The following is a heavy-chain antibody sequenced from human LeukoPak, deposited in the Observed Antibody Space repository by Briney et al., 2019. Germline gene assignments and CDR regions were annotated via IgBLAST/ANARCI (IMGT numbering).Heavy chain of an antibody. D-gene: IGHD6-6*01. V-gene: IGHV3-30*04. CDR2: ISYDGSNK. CDR1: GFTFSSYA. CDR3: ARAHLSSASTDYMTV. J-gene: IGHJ6*03. Sequence: GGSLRLSCAASGFTFSSYAMHWVRQAPGKGLEWVAVISYDGSNKYYADSVKGRFTISRDNSKNTLYLQMNSLRAEDTAVYYCARAHLSSASTDYMTVWGKGTTVTVSS.